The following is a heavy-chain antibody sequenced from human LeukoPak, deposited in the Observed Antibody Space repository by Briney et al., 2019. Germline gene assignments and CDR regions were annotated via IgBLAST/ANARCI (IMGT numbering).Heavy chain of an antibody. CDR2: ISSSGSSI. CDR3: ARDLYMVFDY. J-gene: IGHJ4*02. V-gene: IGHV3-48*03. CDR1: GFTFSTHE. D-gene: IGHD3-10*01. Sequence: GRSLRLSCAASGFTFSTHEMNWVRQAPGKGLEWVSYISSSGSSIYYADSVKGRFTISRDNAKNSLYLQMNSLRAEDTAVYYCARDLYMVFDYWGQGTLVTVSS.